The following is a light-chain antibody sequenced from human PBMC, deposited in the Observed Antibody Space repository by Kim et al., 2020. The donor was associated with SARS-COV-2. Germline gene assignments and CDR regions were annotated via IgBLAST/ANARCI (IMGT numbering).Light chain of an antibody. Sequence: QSVLTQPASVSGSPGQSITISCTGTSSDVGGYNYVSWYQQHPGKAPKLMIYDVSNRPTGVSNRFSGSKSGHTASLTISGLQAEDEADYYCSSYTSSSTRLFGGGTQLTVL. V-gene: IGLV2-14*03. CDR1: SSDVGGYNY. CDR2: DVS. CDR3: SSYTSSSTRL. J-gene: IGLJ3*02.